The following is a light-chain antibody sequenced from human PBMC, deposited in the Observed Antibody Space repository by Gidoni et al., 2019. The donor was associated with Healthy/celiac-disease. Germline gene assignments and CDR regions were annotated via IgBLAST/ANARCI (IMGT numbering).Light chain of an antibody. J-gene: IGKJ1*01. V-gene: IGKV1-39*01. CDR2: AAS. CDR3: QQCYSPPYT. CDR1: QSISSY. Sequence: DIQMTQSPSSLSASVGDRVTITCRASQSISSYLNWYQQKPGKAPKLLIYAASNLQSGVPSRFSGSGSGTDFTLTISSLQPEDFATYYCQQCYSPPYTFGQGTKVEIK.